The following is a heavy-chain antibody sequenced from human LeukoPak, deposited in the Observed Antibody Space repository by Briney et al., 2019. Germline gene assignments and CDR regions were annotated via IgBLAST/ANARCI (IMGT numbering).Heavy chain of an antibody. CDR3: ATVDGGSYPAAFDY. D-gene: IGHD1-26*01. Sequence: ASVKVSCKASGYTFTSYDINWVRQATGQGLEWMGWMNPNSGNTGYAQKFQGRVTITRNTSISTAYMELSSLRSEDTAVYYCATVDGGSYPAAFDYWGQGTLVTVSS. J-gene: IGHJ4*02. V-gene: IGHV1-8*03. CDR2: MNPNSGNT. CDR1: GYTFTSYD.